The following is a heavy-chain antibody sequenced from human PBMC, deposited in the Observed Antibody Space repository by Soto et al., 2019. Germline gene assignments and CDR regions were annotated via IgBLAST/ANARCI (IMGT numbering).Heavy chain of an antibody. V-gene: IGHV4-34*01. CDR3: ARGYGLDV. CDR1: GGSFSGYS. CDR2: INHSGST. J-gene: IGHJ6*02. Sequence: QVPLQQWGAGLLKPSETLSLTCAVYGGSFSGYSLIWIRQPPGKGLEWIGEINHSGSTNYNPSLKSRVTISVDTSKNQFSLKVSSVTAEDTAVYYCARGYGLDVWGQGTTVNVYS.